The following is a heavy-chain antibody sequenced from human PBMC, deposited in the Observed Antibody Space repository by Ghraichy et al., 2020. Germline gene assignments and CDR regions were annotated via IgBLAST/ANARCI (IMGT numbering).Heavy chain of an antibody. Sequence: SETLSLTCTVSGDSISSYYWSWIRQPAGKGLEWIGRIYTSGSTNYNPSLKSRVTMSVDTSKNQFSLKLSSVTAADTAVYYCARDGFNGQQLVPYYFDYWGQGTLVTVSS. CDR1: GDSISSYY. CDR3: ARDGFNGQQLVPYYFDY. V-gene: IGHV4-4*07. J-gene: IGHJ4*02. D-gene: IGHD6-13*01. CDR2: IYTSGST.